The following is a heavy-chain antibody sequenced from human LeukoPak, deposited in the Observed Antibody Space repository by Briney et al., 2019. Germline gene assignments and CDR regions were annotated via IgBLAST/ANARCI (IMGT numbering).Heavy chain of an antibody. CDR1: GYTFTSYG. Sequence: ASVKVSCKSSGYTFTSYGITWVRQAPGQRLEWMGWINAGNGNTKYSQKFQGRVTITRDTSASTAYMELSSLRSEDTAVYYCARDQGGATNWGQGTLVTVSS. D-gene: IGHD1-26*01. J-gene: IGHJ4*02. V-gene: IGHV1-3*01. CDR3: ARDQGGATN. CDR2: INAGNGNT.